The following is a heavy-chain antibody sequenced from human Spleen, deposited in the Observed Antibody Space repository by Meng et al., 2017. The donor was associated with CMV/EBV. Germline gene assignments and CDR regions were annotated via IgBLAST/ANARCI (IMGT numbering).Heavy chain of an antibody. D-gene: IGHD7-27*01. CDR2: TSHDGRNE. J-gene: IGHJ6*02. V-gene: IGHV3-30*19. CDR3: ARARHTGGYYGMDV. Sequence: SCKASGYTFTTYDINWVRQAPGKGLEWLSVTSHDGRNEYYADSVKGRFTISRDNSKNTLYLQMNSLSADDTAVYYCARARHTGGYYGMDVWGQGTTVTVSS. CDR1: GYTFTTYD.